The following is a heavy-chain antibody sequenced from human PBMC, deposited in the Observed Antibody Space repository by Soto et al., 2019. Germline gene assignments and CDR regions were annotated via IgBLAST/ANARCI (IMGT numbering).Heavy chain of an antibody. V-gene: IGHV1-18*01. CDR3: ARGRYGDY. D-gene: IGHD1-1*01. CDR2: ISAHNGNT. CDR1: GYGFTTYG. Sequence: QVHLVQSGAEVKKPGASVKVSCKGSGYGFTTYGITWVRQAPGQGLEWMAWISAHNGNTNHAQKLQGRVTVTRDTSTSTAHMELRSQRSDDTAVYYCARGRYGDYWGQGALVTVSS. J-gene: IGHJ4*02.